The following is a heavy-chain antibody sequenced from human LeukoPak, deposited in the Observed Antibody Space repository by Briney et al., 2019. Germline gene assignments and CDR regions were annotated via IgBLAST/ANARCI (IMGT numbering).Heavy chain of an antibody. CDR2: INPNSGGT. J-gene: IGHJ4*02. CDR3: AGGDYRDY. Sequence: ASVKVSCKASGYTFTSYGISWVRQAPGQGLEWMGWINPNSGGTNYAQKFQGRVTMTRDTSISTAYMELSRLRSDDTAVYYCAGGDYRDYWGQGTLVTVSS. CDR1: GYTFTSYG. D-gene: IGHD4-11*01. V-gene: IGHV1-2*02.